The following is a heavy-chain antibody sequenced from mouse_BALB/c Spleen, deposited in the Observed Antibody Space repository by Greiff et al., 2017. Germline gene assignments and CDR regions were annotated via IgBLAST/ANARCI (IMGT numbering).Heavy chain of an antibody. CDR3: ARGGDYGSSHYYAMDY. J-gene: IGHJ4*01. CDR2: IYPGNVNT. CDR1: GYTFTSYY. V-gene: IGHV1S56*01. Sequence: QVQLQQSGPELVKPGASVRISCKASGYTFTSYYIHWVKQRPGQGLEWIGWIYPGNVNTKYNEKFKGKATLTADKSSSTAYMQLSSLTSEDSAVYFCARGGDYGSSHYYAMDYWGQGTSVTVSS. D-gene: IGHD1-1*01.